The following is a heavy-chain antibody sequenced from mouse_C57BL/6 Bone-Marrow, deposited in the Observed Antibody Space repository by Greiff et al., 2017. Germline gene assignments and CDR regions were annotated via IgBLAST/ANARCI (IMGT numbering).Heavy chain of an antibody. Sequence: QVQLQQPGAELVKPGASVKLSCKASGYTFTSYWMQWVKQRPGQGLEWIGEIDPSDSYTNSNQKFKGKATLTVDTSSSTAYMQLSSLTSEDSAVYYCARGNWGDYWGQGTTLTVSS. CDR2: IDPSDSYT. CDR1: GYTFTSYW. CDR3: ARGNWGDY. D-gene: IGHD4-1*01. V-gene: IGHV1-50*01. J-gene: IGHJ2*01.